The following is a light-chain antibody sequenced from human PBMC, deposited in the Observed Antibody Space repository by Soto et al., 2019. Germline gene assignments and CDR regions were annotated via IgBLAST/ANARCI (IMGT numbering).Light chain of an antibody. Sequence: DIQMTQSPSSLSASGGDRVTITCRASQDISSYLSWYQQRPGKAPKFLFYAASSLQIGFPSMFSGIGSGTYFTLTISLLPAEDFANYCCQLIDSLSTFGQGTRLEIK. CDR1: QDISSY. J-gene: IGKJ5*01. CDR2: AAS. CDR3: QLIDSLST. V-gene: IGKV1-9*01.